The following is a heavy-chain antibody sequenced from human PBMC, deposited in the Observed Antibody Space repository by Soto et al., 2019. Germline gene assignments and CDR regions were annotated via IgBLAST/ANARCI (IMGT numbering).Heavy chain of an antibody. Sequence: GGSLRLSCAASGFTFSSYWMSWVRQAPGKGLEWVANIKQDGSEKYYVDSVKGRFTISRDNAKNSLYLQMNSLRAEDTAVYYCARDRPRRMARGVISWFDPWGQGTLVTVSS. V-gene: IGHV3-7*03. J-gene: IGHJ5*02. CDR3: ARDRPRRMARGVISWFDP. CDR2: IKQDGSEK. CDR1: GFTFSSYW. D-gene: IGHD3-10*01.